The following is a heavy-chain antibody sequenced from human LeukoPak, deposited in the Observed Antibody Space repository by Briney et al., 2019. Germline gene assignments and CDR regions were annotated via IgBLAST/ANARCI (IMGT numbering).Heavy chain of an antibody. CDR2: IYHSGST. CDR3: ARSHVEIAFDI. Sequence: PSETLSLTCAVSGYSISSGYYWGWIRQPPGKGLEWIGSIYHSGSTYYNPSLKSRVTISVDTSKNQFSLKLSSVTAADTAVYYCARSHVEIAFDIWGQGTMVTVSS. V-gene: IGHV4-38-2*01. CDR1: GYSISSGYY. J-gene: IGHJ3*02. D-gene: IGHD5-24*01.